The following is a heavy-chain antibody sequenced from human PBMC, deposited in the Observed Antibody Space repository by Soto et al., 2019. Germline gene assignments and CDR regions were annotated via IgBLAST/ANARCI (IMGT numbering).Heavy chain of an antibody. Sequence: QVQLVQSGAEVKKPGASVKVSCKASGYTFTSYVTTWVRRAPGKGLEWMGWTSPYNVKTNYAQKLQGRVPMTTDTSTSTAYMELRSLRSDDTAVYYCARDNPPLGYWGQGTLVTVSS. CDR3: ARDNPPLGY. CDR1: GYTFTSYV. V-gene: IGHV1-18*01. J-gene: IGHJ4*02. CDR2: TSPYNVKT.